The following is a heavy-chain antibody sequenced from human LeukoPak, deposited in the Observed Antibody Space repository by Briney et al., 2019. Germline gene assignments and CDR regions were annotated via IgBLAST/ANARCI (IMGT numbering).Heavy chain of an antibody. J-gene: IGHJ4*02. CDR1: GFRFSSYE. CDR3: ARDISPLDY. Sequence: GGSLRLSCAASGFRFSSYEMNWVRQAPGKGLERVSYISSSGSTIYYADSVKGRFTISRDNAKNSLYLQMNSLRVEDTAVYYCARDISPLDYWGQGTLVTVSS. CDR2: ISSSGSTI. V-gene: IGHV3-48*03.